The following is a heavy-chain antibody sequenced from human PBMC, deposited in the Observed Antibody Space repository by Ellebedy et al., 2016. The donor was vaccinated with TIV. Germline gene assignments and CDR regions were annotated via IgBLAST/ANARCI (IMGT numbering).Heavy chain of an antibody. CDR3: ARHGGSYYSINWFDP. V-gene: IGHV4-59*08. Sequence: PSETLSLTCTVSGGSISSYYWSWIRQPPGKGLEWIGYIYYSGSTNYNPSLKSRVTISVDTSKHQFSLKLSSVPAADTAVYYCARHGGSYYSINWFDPWGQGTLVTVSS. J-gene: IGHJ5*02. CDR1: GGSISSYY. CDR2: IYYSGST. D-gene: IGHD3-22*01.